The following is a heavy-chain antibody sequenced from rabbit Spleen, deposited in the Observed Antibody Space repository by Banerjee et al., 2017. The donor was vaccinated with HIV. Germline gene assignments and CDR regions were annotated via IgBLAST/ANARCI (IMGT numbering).Heavy chain of an antibody. D-gene: IGHD8-1*01. V-gene: IGHV1S40*01. CDR3: ARDAGTSFSTYGMDL. CDR2: IDAGNSGST. CDR1: GLDLSVNYW. J-gene: IGHJ6*01. Sequence: QSLEESGGDLVKPGASLTLTCKASGLDLSVNYWICWVRQAPGKGLEWIACIDAGNSGSTYSATWAKGRFTLSKTSSTTVTLQMTSLTAADTATYFCARDAGTSFSTYGMDLWGPGTLVTVS.